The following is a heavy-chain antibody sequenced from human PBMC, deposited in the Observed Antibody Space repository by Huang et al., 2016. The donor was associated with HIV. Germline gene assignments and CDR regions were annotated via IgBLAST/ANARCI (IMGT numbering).Heavy chain of an antibody. CDR3: ARDSGYYRYFDY. CDR2: INPNTGNP. V-gene: IGHV7-4-1*02. Sequence: QVQLVQSGSELKKPGASVKVSCKVSGYTFTDYQISWVRQDPGQGLEWKGWINPNTGNPTDAQGFTGRFVFSLDTSVSTAYLQISSLKAEDTAVYFCARDSGYYRYFDYWDQGTLVTVSS. J-gene: IGHJ4*02. CDR1: GYTFTDYQ. D-gene: IGHD3-22*01.